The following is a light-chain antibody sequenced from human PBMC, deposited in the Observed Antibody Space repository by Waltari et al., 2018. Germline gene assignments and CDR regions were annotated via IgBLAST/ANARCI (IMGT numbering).Light chain of an antibody. V-gene: IGLV2-23*01. Sequence: QSALTQPASVSGSPGQSITISCTGTSSDVGNYKRVSWYQQHPGKAPKLMIYAGSKRPSGVSDRFSGAKSGDMASLTISGLQPEDEAEYFCSSYAGSSKGVFGGGTKVTVL. CDR3: SSYAGSSKGV. J-gene: IGLJ2*01. CDR2: AGS. CDR1: SSDVGNYKR.